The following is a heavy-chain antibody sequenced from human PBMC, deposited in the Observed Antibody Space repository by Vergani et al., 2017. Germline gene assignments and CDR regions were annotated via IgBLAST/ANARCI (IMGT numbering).Heavy chain of an antibody. Sequence: QVQLVQSGAEVKKPGASVKVSCKASGYTFTSYYMHWVRQAPGQGLEWMGIINPSGGSTSYAQKFQGRVTMTRDTSTSTVYMELSSLRSEDTAVYYCAREHASYYYDSSGYYGGSYFDYWGQGTLVTVSS. D-gene: IGHD3-22*01. CDR1: GYTFTSYY. J-gene: IGHJ4*02. CDR3: AREHASYYYDSSGYYGGSYFDY. V-gene: IGHV1-46*03. CDR2: INPSGGST.